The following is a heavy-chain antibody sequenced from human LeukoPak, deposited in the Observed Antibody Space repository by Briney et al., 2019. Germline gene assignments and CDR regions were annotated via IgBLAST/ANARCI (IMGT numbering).Heavy chain of an antibody. D-gene: IGHD3-10*01. V-gene: IGHV3-7*05. Sequence: PGGSLRLSCAASGFTFSRTWMSWLRQAPGKGLEWVAYINHEGTEKGYMDSVKGRFTISRDNAQNSLFLQMNSLRAEDTAIYYCATGGHYYGDWCQGTLVTVSS. J-gene: IGHJ4*02. CDR2: INHEGTEK. CDR3: ATGGHYYGD. CDR1: GFTFSRTW.